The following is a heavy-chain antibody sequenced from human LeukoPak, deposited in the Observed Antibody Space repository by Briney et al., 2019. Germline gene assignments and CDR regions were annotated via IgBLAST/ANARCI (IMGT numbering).Heavy chain of an antibody. V-gene: IGHV4-4*07. D-gene: IGHD4-17*01. CDR1: GGSISSYY. CDR2: IYTSGST. Sequence: PSETLSLTCTVSGGSISSYYWSWIRQPAGKGLEWIGRIYTSGSTNYNPSLKSRVTISVDTSKNQFSLKLSSVTAADTAVYYCARAPTVTTRGGGAFDIWGQGTMVTVSS. J-gene: IGHJ3*02. CDR3: ARAPTVTTRGGGAFDI.